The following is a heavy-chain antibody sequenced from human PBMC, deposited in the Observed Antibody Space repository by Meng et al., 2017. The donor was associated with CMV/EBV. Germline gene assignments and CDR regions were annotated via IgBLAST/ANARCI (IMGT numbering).Heavy chain of an antibody. V-gene: IGHV3-48*03. CDR3: ARGGKQLVLVPVYYYYGMDV. CDR1: GFTFSSYE. Sequence: SCAASGFTFSSYEMNWVRQAPGKGLEWVSYISSSGSTIYYADSVKGRFTISRDNAKNSLYLQMNSLRAEDTAVYYCARGGKQLVLVPVYYYYGMDVWGQGTTVTVSS. J-gene: IGHJ6*02. CDR2: ISSSGSTI. D-gene: IGHD6-13*01.